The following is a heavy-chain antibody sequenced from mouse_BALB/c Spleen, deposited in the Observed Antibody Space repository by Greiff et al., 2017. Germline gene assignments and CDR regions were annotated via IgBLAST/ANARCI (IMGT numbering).Heavy chain of an antibody. Sequence: VQRVESGAELAKPGASVKMSCKASGYTFTSYWMHWVKQRPGQGLEWIGYINPSTGYTEYNQKFKDKATLTADKSSSTAYMQLSSLTSEDSAVYYCARSYGRNAMDYWGQGTSVTVSS. CDR2: INPSTGYT. CDR3: ARSYGRNAMDY. V-gene: IGHV1-7*01. CDR1: GYTFTSYW. D-gene: IGHD2-10*02. J-gene: IGHJ4*01.